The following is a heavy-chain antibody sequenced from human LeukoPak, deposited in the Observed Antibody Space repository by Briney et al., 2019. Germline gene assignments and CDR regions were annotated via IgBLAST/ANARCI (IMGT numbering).Heavy chain of an antibody. V-gene: IGHV1-2*02. CDR2: INPDTGGT. CDR3: ARPLGELTGDYDF. J-gene: IGHJ4*03. Sequence: ASVKVSCKASGYTFTGYYMHWVRQAPGQGLEWMGWINPDTGGTNYAQKFQGRVTMTRDTSISTAYMELSRLRSDDTAVYYCARPLGELTGDYDFWGHGTLGSVSS. CDR1: GYTFTGYY. D-gene: IGHD1-26*01.